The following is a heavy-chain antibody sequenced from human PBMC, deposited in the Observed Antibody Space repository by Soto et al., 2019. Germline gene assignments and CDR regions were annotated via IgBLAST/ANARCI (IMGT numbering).Heavy chain of an antibody. CDR1: GGTFSRHA. Sequence: QVQLVQSGAEVKKAGSSVKVSCKAAGGTFSRHAISWVRQAPGQGLEWMGGIIPFFDTANYAKKFQGRVTVSADKATSTAYMELSRLPSEDTAVYYCARSTPQSGSFMQIFDYWGQGTRVTVSS. V-gene: IGHV1-69*06. D-gene: IGHD2-2*01. CDR2: IIPFFDTA. J-gene: IGHJ4*02. CDR3: ARSTPQSGSFMQIFDY.